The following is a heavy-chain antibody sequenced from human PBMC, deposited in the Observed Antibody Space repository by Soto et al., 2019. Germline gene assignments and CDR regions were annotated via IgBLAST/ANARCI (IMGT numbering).Heavy chain of an antibody. J-gene: IGHJ4*02. CDR1: GFVSASFG. D-gene: IGHD3-22*01. Sequence: GGSLRLSCFASGFVSASFGMNWVRQTPAKGLEWVGGISYNGKKKYYGDSVTGRSTISRDNLKNTLFLQLNHVKVEDSALYFCANNSAPITMKGEFFEVWGQGVLVTVAS. V-gene: IGHV3-30*18. CDR3: ANNSAPITMKGEFFEV. CDR2: ISYNGKKK.